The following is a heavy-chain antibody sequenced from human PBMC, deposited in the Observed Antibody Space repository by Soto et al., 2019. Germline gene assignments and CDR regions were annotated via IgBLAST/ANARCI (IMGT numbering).Heavy chain of an antibody. D-gene: IGHD6-19*01. CDR3: ARKRDSSGWYGTYNWFDP. CDR2: IYYSGST. Sequence: SETLSLTCTVSGGSISSYYWSWIRQPPGKGLEWIGYIYYSGSTNYNPSLKSRVTISVDTSKNQFSLKLSSVTAADTAVYYCARKRDSSGWYGTYNWFDPWGQGTLVTVSS. V-gene: IGHV4-59*08. J-gene: IGHJ5*02. CDR1: GGSISSYY.